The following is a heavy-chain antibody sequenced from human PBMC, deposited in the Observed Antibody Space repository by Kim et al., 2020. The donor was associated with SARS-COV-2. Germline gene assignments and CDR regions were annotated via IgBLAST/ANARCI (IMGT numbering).Heavy chain of an antibody. D-gene: IGHD6-6*01. Sequence: ASVKVSCKASGYTFTNYAMNWVRQAPGQGLEWMGWINTNTGNPTYAQGFTGRFVFSLDISVSTAYLQISSLKTEDTAVYYCATLEGPSSSSGYFDYWGQGPLVTVSS. V-gene: IGHV7-4-1*02. CDR1: GYTFTNYA. CDR2: INTNTGNP. J-gene: IGHJ4*02. CDR3: ATLEGPSSSSGYFDY.